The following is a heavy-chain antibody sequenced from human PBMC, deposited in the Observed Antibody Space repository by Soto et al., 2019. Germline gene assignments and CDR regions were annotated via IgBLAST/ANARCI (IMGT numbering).Heavy chain of an antibody. J-gene: IGHJ4*02. V-gene: IGHV4-39*01. CDR1: GGSIGSSSYY. Sequence: SETLSLTCTVSGGSIGSSSYYWGWIRQSPGKGLEWIGNIYYSGNTFYNPSLQSRVAISVDTSKNQFYLHLSSVTAADTAIFYCASIAAPGTTHFDFWGQGTLVTVSS. CDR3: ASIAAPGTTHFDF. CDR2: IYYSGNT. D-gene: IGHD6-13*01.